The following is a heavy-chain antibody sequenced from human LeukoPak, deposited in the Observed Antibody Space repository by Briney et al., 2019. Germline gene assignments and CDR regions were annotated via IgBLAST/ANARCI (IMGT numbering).Heavy chain of an antibody. V-gene: IGHV4-4*07. CDR3: ARDSDGAAQFDP. CDR2: IYASGRN. J-gene: IGHJ5*02. Sequence: SETLSLTCTVSGGSISNYYWSWIRQPAGKGLEWIGGIYASGRNKYNPSLKSRVTMSVDKSKNQFSLKLTSVTAADTAVYYCARDSDGAAQFDPWGQGTVVTVSS. CDR1: GGSISNYY. D-gene: IGHD6-13*01.